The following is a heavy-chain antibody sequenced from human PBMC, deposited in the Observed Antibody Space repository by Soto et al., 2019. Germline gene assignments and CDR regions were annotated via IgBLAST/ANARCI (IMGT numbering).Heavy chain of an antibody. D-gene: IGHD1-26*01. V-gene: IGHV3-30*18. CDR2: MSSDGSKI. Sequence: QVQLVESGGGAVQPGESLRLSCVASGFDVTYYAMHWVRQAPGKGLESVAVMSSDGSKIHHTDSVKGRFTISRDNSKNPLYRQMNSLRKEDTAVYFCAKDEGVGGTLGLFDYWGQGTLVSVSS. CDR3: AKDEGVGGTLGLFDY. CDR1: GFDVTYYA. J-gene: IGHJ4*02.